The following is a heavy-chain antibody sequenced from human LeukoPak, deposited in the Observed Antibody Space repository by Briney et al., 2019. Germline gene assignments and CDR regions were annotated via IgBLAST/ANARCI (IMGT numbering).Heavy chain of an antibody. Sequence: SETLSLTCTVSGGSISSYYWSWIRQPPGKGLEWIGYIYHSGTTNYNPSLKSRVTISVDTSKNQFSLKLSSVTAADTAVYYCARSDDSGWNYFDHWGQGTLVTVSS. V-gene: IGHV4-59*01. CDR3: ARSDDSGWNYFDH. D-gene: IGHD6-19*01. CDR1: GGSISSYY. CDR2: IYHSGTT. J-gene: IGHJ4*02.